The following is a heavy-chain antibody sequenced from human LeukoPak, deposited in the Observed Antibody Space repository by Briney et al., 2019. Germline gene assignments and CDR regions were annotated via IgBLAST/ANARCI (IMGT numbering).Heavy chain of an antibody. V-gene: IGHV3-23*01. J-gene: IGHJ5*02. CDR2: ISGSGDST. Sequence: GGSLRLSCAASGFTFSSSAMSWVRQAPGKGLEWVSAISGSGDSTYYYADSVKGRFTISRDNSKNTLYLQMNSLRAEDTAVYYCAKVSGYCTNGVCFSYHWGRGTLVTVSS. CDR1: GFTFSSSA. D-gene: IGHD2-8*01. CDR3: AKVSGYCTNGVCFSYH.